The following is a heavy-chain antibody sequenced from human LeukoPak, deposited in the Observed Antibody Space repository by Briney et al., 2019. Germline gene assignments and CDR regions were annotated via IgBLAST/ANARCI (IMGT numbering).Heavy chain of an antibody. Sequence: SVKVSCKASGGTFSSYAISWVRQAPGQGLEWMGGIIPIFGTANYAQKFQGRVTITADESTSTAYMELSSLRSEDTAVYYCARTVVTYYYHYYMDVWGKGTTVTVSS. D-gene: IGHD2-21*02. CDR3: ARTVVTYYYHYYMDV. J-gene: IGHJ6*03. CDR1: GGTFSSYA. CDR2: IIPIFGTA. V-gene: IGHV1-69*01.